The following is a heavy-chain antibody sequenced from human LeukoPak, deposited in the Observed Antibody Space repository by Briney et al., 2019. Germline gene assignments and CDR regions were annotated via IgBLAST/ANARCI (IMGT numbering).Heavy chain of an antibody. J-gene: IGHJ4*02. D-gene: IGHD3-3*02. CDR1: GFTFSSYG. CDR3: AKDSPQLPHHFWSGYCDGDY. CDR2: IRYDGSNK. V-gene: IGHV3-30*02. Sequence: QPGGSLRLSCAASGFTFSSYGMHWVRQAPGKGLEWVAFIRYDGSNKYYADSVKGRFTISRDNSKNTLYLQMNSLRAEDTAVYYCAKDSPQLPHHFWSGYCDGDYWGQGTLVTVSS.